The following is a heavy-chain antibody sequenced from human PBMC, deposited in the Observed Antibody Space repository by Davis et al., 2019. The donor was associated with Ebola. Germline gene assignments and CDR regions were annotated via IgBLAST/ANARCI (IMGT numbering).Heavy chain of an antibody. Sequence: PGGSLRLSCAASGFSFNAYTMNWVRQAPGKEPEWVSSISSSSTYIYYADSVKGRFTVSRDNAKNSLYLQMNSLRAEDTAVYYCARENTYYDFWSGYYSQYKPIDYWGQGTLVTVSS. CDR2: ISSSSTYI. V-gene: IGHV3-21*01. CDR1: GFSFNAYT. J-gene: IGHJ4*02. D-gene: IGHD3-3*01. CDR3: ARENTYYDFWSGYYSQYKPIDY.